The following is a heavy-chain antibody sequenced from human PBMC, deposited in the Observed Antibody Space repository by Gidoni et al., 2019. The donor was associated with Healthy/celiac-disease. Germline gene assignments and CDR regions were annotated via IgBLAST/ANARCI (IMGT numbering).Heavy chain of an antibody. Sequence: EVQLLESGGGLVQPGGSLRLSCAASGFTFSSYAMSWVRQAPGKGLEWVSAISGSGGSTYYADSVKGRFTISRDNSKNTLYLQMNSLRAEDTAVYYCAKRGDIQWLFMGDYYGMDVWGQGTTVTVSS. V-gene: IGHV3-23*01. D-gene: IGHD3-22*01. CDR2: ISGSGGST. CDR3: AKRGDIQWLFMGDYYGMDV. CDR1: GFTFSSYA. J-gene: IGHJ6*02.